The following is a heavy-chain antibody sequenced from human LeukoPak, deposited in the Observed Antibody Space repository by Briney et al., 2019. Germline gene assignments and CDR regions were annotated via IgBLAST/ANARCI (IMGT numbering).Heavy chain of an antibody. Sequence: SETLSLTCTVSGGSISSGGYYWSWIRQPPGKGLEWIGYIYHSGSTYYNPSLKSRVTISVDRSKNQFSLKLSSVTAADTAVYYCAGIGRGVIINNFDYWGQGTLVTVSS. CDR3: AGIGRGVIINNFDY. CDR1: GGSISSGGYY. V-gene: IGHV4-30-2*01. D-gene: IGHD3-10*01. J-gene: IGHJ4*02. CDR2: IYHSGST.